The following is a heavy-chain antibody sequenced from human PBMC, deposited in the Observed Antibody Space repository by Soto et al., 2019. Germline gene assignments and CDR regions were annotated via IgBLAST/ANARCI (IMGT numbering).Heavy chain of an antibody. Sequence: EVQLVQSGGALVQPGGSLRLSCAASGFTPSRLSMNWVRQAPGKGLAWISYINSAGSIRYYADSVKGRLTISRDNAKNSLYLQMNRLRAEDTAVYYFATGTDCGLLDNPNHALDIWGQWTMVTVSS. CDR3: ATGTDCGLLDNPNHALDI. D-gene: IGHD2-21*01. V-gene: IGHV3-48*01. CDR2: INSAGSIR. CDR1: GFTPSRLS. J-gene: IGHJ3*02.